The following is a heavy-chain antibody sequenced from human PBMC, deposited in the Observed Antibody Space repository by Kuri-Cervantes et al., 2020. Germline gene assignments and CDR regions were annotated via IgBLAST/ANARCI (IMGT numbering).Heavy chain of an antibody. V-gene: IGHV3-21*01. CDR2: ISSSSSYI. J-gene: IGHJ4*02. D-gene: IGHD1-7*01. CDR3: ARDTGWNYVTGLFDY. CDR1: GFTFSSYS. Sequence: GESLKISCGASGFTFSSYSMNWVRQAPGKGLEWVSSISSSSSYIYYADSVKGRFTISRDNSENTLYLQMNSLRAEDTAVYYCARDTGWNYVTGLFDYWGQGTLVTVSS.